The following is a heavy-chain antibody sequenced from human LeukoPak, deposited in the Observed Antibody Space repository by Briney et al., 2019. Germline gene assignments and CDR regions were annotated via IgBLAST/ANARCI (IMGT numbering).Heavy chain of an antibody. CDR2: ISSSSSYI. Sequence: GGSLRLSCAASGFTLSTYSMNWVRQAPGKGLEWVSSISSSSSYIYYADSVKGRFTISRDNAKNSLYPQMNSLRAEDTALYYCARYNGGIAAAGSDYWGQGTLVTVSS. D-gene: IGHD6-13*01. CDR1: GFTLSTYS. J-gene: IGHJ4*02. CDR3: ARYNGGIAAAGSDY. V-gene: IGHV3-21*01.